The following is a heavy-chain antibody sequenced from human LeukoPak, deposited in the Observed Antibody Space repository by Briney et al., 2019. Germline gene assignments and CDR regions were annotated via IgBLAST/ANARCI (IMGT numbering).Heavy chain of an antibody. CDR2: ISWDGGST. CDR3: AKDITGSNRYYDSWSGYSGYFDY. V-gene: IGHV3-43*01. CDR1: GFTFDDYT. Sequence: GGSLRLSCAASGFTFDDYTMHWVRQAPGKGLERVSLISWDGGSTYYADSVKGRFTISRDNSKNSLYLQMNSLRTEDTALYYCAKDITGSNRYYDSWSGYSGYFDYWGQGTLVTVSS. J-gene: IGHJ4*02. D-gene: IGHD3-3*01.